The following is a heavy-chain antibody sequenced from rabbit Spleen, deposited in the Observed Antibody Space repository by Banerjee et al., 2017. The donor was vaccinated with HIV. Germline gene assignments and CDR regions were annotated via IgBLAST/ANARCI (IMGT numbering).Heavy chain of an antibody. Sequence: QEQLEESGGDLVKPGASLTLTCKASGFSFSSYYYMSWVRQAPGKGLELIACIYTSSGSTYYASWAKGRFTISKTSSTTVTLQMTSLTAADTATYSCARDLVAVIGWNFNLWGPGTLVTVS. J-gene: IGHJ4*01. CDR3: ARDLVAVIGWNFNL. D-gene: IGHD1-1*01. V-gene: IGHV1S45*01. CDR2: IYTSSGST. CDR1: GFSFSSYYY.